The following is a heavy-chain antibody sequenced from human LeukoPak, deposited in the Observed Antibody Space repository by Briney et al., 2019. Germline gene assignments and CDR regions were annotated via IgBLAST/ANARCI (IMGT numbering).Heavy chain of an antibody. Sequence: GGSLRLSCAASGFTFSSYAMSWVRQAPGKGLEWVSAISGSGGSTYYADSVKGRFTISRDNSKKTVYLQMQSLRVEDTAVYYCVKSNNLGGDYWGQGTLVTVSS. D-gene: IGHD1/OR15-1a*01. V-gene: IGHV3-23*01. CDR2: ISGSGGST. J-gene: IGHJ4*02. CDR3: VKSNNLGGDY. CDR1: GFTFSSYA.